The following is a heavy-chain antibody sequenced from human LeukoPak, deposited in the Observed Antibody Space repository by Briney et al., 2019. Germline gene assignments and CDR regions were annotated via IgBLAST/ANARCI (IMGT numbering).Heavy chain of an antibody. D-gene: IGHD3-22*01. Sequence: SETLSLTCTVSGGSFINYYWTWIRQPPGKGLEWIGYIYYSGSTNYNPSLKSRLTISIDTSKNQFFLKLSSVTAADTAVYYCARAYFDTSAYYPHFEFWGPGTLATVSS. CDR2: IYYSGST. CDR3: ARAYFDTSAYYPHFEF. V-gene: IGHV4-59*08. CDR1: GGSFINYY. J-gene: IGHJ4*02.